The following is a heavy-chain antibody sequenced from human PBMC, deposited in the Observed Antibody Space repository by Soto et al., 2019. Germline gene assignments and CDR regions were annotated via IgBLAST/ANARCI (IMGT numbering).Heavy chain of an antibody. CDR1: GFTVSGSA. Sequence: EVQVVESGGGLVQPGGSLKLSCAVSGFTVSGSAMHWVRQASGKGLEWVGRIRNKVDDYATAYSASVEGRFSISRDDSKNLAYLQMNSLTTDDTAVYYCNVGVGDYWGQGTLVTVSS. V-gene: IGHV3-73*01. CDR3: NVGVGDY. CDR2: IRNKVDDYAT. J-gene: IGHJ4*02. D-gene: IGHD3-10*01.